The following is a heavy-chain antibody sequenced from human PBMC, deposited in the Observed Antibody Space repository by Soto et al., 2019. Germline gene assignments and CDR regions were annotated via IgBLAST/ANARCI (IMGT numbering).Heavy chain of an antibody. CDR3: AKIMLLWFGERYYMDV. J-gene: IGHJ6*03. D-gene: IGHD3-10*01. V-gene: IGHV3-23*01. CDR1: GFTFSSYA. CDR2: ISGSGGST. Sequence: EVQLLESGGGLVQPGGSLRLSCAASGFTFSSYAMSWVRQAPGKGLEWVSAISGSGGSTYYADSVKGRFTISRDNSKNTLYLQMNSLRAEDTAVYYCAKIMLLWFGERYYMDVWGKGTTVTVSS.